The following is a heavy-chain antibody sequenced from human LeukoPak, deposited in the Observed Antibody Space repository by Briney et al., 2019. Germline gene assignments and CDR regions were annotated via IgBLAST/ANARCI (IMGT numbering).Heavy chain of an antibody. J-gene: IGHJ4*02. CDR3: ARGRMVIYYGSSGYHFDY. CDR1: GGSFSGYY. CDR2: INHSGST. V-gene: IGHV4-34*01. D-gene: IGHD3-22*01. Sequence: SETLSLTCAVYGGSFSGYYWSWIRQPPGKGLEWIGEINHSGSTNYNPSLKSRVTISVDTSKNQFSLKLSSVTAADTAVYYCARGRMVIYYGSSGYHFDYWGQGTLVTVSS.